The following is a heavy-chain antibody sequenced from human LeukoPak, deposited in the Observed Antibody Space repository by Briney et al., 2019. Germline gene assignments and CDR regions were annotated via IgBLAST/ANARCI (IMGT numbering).Heavy chain of an antibody. CDR3: ASGAGDTSGWLNWFDG. CDR2: ICCGGGYT. Sequence: GASLRLSCAASEFTFSDYGMTWVRQAPGEGLEWVSAICCGGGYTYYADSVKGRFTISRDNSKNTLYLQMNSLRAGDTAVYCGASGAGDTSGWLNWFDGWGQRTLVTASS. V-gene: IGHV3-23*01. D-gene: IGHD3-22*01. CDR1: EFTFSDYG. J-gene: IGHJ5*02.